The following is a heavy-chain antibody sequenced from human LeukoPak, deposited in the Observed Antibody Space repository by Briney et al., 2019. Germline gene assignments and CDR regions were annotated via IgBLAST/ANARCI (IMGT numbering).Heavy chain of an antibody. CDR2: ISSTRRYI. D-gene: IGHD1-26*01. Sequence: GGSLRLSCAASGFTLFSFTMNWVRPAPGEGLEGVSSISSTRRYIYYADSVKGRFSISRDNSKNSVYLQMNSLRAEDTAVYYCARDVREHGIFDITGQWAIVTVSS. V-gene: IGHV3-21*04. CDR1: GFTLFSFT. CDR3: ARDVREHGIFDI. J-gene: IGHJ3*02.